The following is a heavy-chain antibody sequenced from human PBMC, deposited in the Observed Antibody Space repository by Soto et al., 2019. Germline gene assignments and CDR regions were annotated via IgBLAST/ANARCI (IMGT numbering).Heavy chain of an antibody. CDR3: AKDIMITCGGVMVDYYYMDV. J-gene: IGHJ6*03. D-gene: IGHD3-16*02. CDR1: GFTFSSYA. V-gene: IGHV3-23*01. Sequence: GGSLRLSCAASGFTFSSYAMSWVRQAPGKGLEWVSAISGSGGSTYYADSVKGRFTISRDNSKNTLYLQMNSLRAEDTAVYYCAKDIMITCGGVMVDYYYMDVWGKGTTVTVSS. CDR2: ISGSGGST.